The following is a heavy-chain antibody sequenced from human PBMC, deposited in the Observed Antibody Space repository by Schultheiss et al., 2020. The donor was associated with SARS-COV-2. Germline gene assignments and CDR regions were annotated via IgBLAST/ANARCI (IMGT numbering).Heavy chain of an antibody. V-gene: IGHV3-53*04. CDR1: GFTFSSYD. Sequence: GGSLRLSCAASGFTFSSYDMHWVRQATGKGLEWVSVIYSGGSTYYADSVKGRFTISRHNSKNTLYLQMNSLRAEDTAVYYCAGARLGYYYYMDVWGKGTTVTVSS. D-gene: IGHD6-6*01. CDR3: AGARLGYYYYMDV. J-gene: IGHJ6*03. CDR2: IYSGGST.